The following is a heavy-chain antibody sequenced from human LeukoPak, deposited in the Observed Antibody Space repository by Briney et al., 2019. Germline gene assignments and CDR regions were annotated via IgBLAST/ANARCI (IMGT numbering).Heavy chain of an antibody. CDR3: ARVVGCGGDCYSGISDC. CDR1: GYTFTSYA. Sequence: GASVKVSCKASGYTFTSYAMNWVRQAPGQGLEWMGWINTNTGNPTYAQGFTGRFVFSLDTSVSTAYLQISSLKAEDTAVYYCARVVGCGGDCYSGISDCWGQGTLVTVSS. J-gene: IGHJ4*02. CDR2: INTNTGNP. V-gene: IGHV7-4-1*02. D-gene: IGHD2-21*02.